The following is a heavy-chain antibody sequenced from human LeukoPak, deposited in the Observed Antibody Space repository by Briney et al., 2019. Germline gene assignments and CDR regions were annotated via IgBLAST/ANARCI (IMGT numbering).Heavy chain of an antibody. CDR3: ARVGGGDGSGWSTTDY. CDR2: INQDGSEK. Sequence: GGSLRLSCVASGFTFSSYWMSWVRQAPGKGLEWVASINQDGSEKYDVDSAKGRFTISRDNAKNSLYLQMNSLRVEDTAMYYCARVGGGDGSGWSTTDYWGQGTLVTISS. CDR1: GFTFSSYW. V-gene: IGHV3-7*01. D-gene: IGHD6-19*01. J-gene: IGHJ4*02.